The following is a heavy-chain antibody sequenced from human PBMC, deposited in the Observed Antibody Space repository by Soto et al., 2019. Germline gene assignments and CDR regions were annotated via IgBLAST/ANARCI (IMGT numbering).Heavy chain of an antibody. V-gene: IGHV2-5*02. CDR3: AHAYGGTSWPNDAFDV. CDR2: IYWDDDT. CDR1: GFSLSAAGVA. J-gene: IGHJ3*01. D-gene: IGHD2-2*01. Sequence: ITLKESGPTLVKPTQSLTLTCTFSGFSLSAAGVAVGWIRQPPGKALEWLALIYWDDDTRYRPSLKSRLTITKDTSKNPVVLTMINLDPVDTATYYCAHAYGGTSWPNDAFDVWGQGTVVTVSS.